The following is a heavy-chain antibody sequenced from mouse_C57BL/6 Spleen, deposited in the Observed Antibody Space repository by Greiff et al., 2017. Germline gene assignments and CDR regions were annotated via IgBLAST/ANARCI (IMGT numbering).Heavy chain of an antibody. V-gene: IGHV5-17*01. CDR2: ISSGSSTI. CDR1: GFTFSDYG. J-gene: IGHJ2*01. CDR3: ARGAYYFDY. Sequence: EVQLVESGGGLVKPGGSLKLSCAASGFTFSDYGMHWVRQAPEEGLEWVAYISSGSSTIYYADTVKGRFTISRDNATNTLFLQMTRLRSEDTAMYYCARGAYYFDYWGQGTTLTVSS.